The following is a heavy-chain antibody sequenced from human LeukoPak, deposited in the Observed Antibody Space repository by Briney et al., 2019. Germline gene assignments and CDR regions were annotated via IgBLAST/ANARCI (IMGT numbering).Heavy chain of an antibody. CDR3: ARGGHYYDSSGYYDALDI. J-gene: IGHJ3*02. Sequence: GGSLRLSCVGSGFTFRSHAMSWVRQAPEKGLEFVSGIYENGGTTYYADSVKGRFTISRDNSKNTLYLQMNSLRAEDTAVYYCARGGHYYDSSGYYDALDIWGQGTMVTVSS. D-gene: IGHD3-22*01. V-gene: IGHV3-23*01. CDR1: GFTFRSHA. CDR2: IYENGGTT.